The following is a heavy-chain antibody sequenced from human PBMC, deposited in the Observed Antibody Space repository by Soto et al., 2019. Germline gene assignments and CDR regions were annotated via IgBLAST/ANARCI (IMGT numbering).Heavy chain of an antibody. D-gene: IGHD3-16*01. CDR1: GGSISSGGYY. V-gene: IGHV4-31*03. CDR3: ARLRGDPGYDAFDI. CDR2: IYYSGST. Sequence: SETLSLTCTVSGGSISSGGYYWSWIRQHPGKGLEWIGYIYYSGSTYYNPSLKSRVTISVDTSKNQFSLKLSSVTAADTAVYYCARLRGDPGYDAFDIWGQGTMVTVSS. J-gene: IGHJ3*02.